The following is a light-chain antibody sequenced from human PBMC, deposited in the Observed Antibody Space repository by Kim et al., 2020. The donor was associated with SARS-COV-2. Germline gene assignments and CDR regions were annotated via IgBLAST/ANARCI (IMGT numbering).Light chain of an antibody. CDR1: SGHSRYA. CDR3: QTWGTGIHWV. Sequence: VKLTCTLSSGHSRYAIAWHQQQPEKGPRYLMKLNSDGSHSRGDGIPDRFSGSSSGAGRYLTISSLQSEDEADYYCQTWGTGIHWVFGGGTQLTVL. CDR2: LNSDGSH. J-gene: IGLJ3*02. V-gene: IGLV4-69*01.